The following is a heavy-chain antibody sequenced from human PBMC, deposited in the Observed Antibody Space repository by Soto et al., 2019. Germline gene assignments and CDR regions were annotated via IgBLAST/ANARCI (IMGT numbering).Heavy chain of an antibody. D-gene: IGHD2-21*02. CDR1: GFTFGNYA. J-gene: IGHJ1*01. CDR2: ISGYGDRT. V-gene: IGHV3-23*01. CDR3: VLSDCDSTDCRRFPH. Sequence: EVQLLESGGGLAQPGGSLRLSCAASGFTFGNYAMSWVRQAPGKGLEWVSAISGYGDRTYYADSVKGQFTISRDNSKSKLHLQMNSPSADDTAVYYGVLSDCDSTDCRRFPHWRQGTLVSVSS.